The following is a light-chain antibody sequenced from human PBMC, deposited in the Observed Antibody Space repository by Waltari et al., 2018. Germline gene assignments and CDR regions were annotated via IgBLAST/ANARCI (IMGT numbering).Light chain of an antibody. CDR3: MQALQAPYT. V-gene: IGKV2-28*01. J-gene: IGKJ2*01. CDR2: EVS. CDR1: QSLVIRDGNNY. Sequence: DIVMTQSPLSLPVTPGEPASISCRSSQSLVIRDGNNYLDWYQQKPGQSPQLLVYEVSKRASGVPDRFSGSGSGTDFTLKISRVEAEDVGVYYCMQALQAPYTFGQGTKLEIK.